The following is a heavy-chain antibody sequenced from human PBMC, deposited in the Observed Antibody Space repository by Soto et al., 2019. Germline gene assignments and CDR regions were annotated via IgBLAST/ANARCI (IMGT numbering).Heavy chain of an antibody. CDR3: AKDGGSSWFNWFDP. Sequence: EVQLVESGGGLVQPGRSLRISCAASGFTFDDYAIHWVRQAPGEGLEWASGISWNSGSIGYADSVKGRFTISRDNAKNTLYLQMNSLRAEDTALYYCAKDGGSSWFNWFDPWGQGTLVTVTS. J-gene: IGHJ5*02. CDR1: GFTFDDYA. CDR2: ISWNSGSI. V-gene: IGHV3-9*01. D-gene: IGHD6-13*01.